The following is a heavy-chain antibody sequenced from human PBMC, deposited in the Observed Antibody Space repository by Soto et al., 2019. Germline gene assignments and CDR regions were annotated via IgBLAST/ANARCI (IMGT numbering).Heavy chain of an antibody. Sequence: GGSLRLSCAASDFTFSSYEMNWVRQAPGKGLEWVSYIRSSGTTIYYADSVKGRFTISRDNAKNSLYLQMNSLRAEDTAVYYCAREVSGDAFDIWGQGTMVTVSS. V-gene: IGHV3-48*03. D-gene: IGHD3-10*01. CDR1: DFTFSSYE. J-gene: IGHJ3*02. CDR3: AREVSGDAFDI. CDR2: IRSSGTTI.